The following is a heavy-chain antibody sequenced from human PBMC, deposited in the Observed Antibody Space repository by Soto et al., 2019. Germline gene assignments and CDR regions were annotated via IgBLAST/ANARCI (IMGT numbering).Heavy chain of an antibody. J-gene: IGHJ2*01. CDR2: VYYSGTT. D-gene: IGHD3-22*01. CDR1: GASINNNDYY. Sequence: PSEPMSLTCTVSGASINNNDYYWSWIRQTPGKGLEWIGYVYYSGTTDYIPSLKSRLSMSIDKSQNQSTLKLNSVTAADTATYYGARMSSFYDKWSFDLWGRGTMAT. V-gene: IGHV4-30-4*01. CDR3: ARMSSFYDKWSFDL.